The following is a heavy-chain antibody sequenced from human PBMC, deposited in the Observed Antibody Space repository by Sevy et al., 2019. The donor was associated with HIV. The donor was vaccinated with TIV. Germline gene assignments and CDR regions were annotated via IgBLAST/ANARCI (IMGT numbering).Heavy chain of an antibody. CDR3: ARLYPFGGACYYFDS. Sequence: ASVKVSCKASGGNFRNYVISWVRQAPGQGLEWMGGIIPTSGTANYAQKFQGRVTIIADESRSTAYMELSSLRSEDTAVYYCARLYPFGGACYYFDSWGQGTLVTVSS. V-gene: IGHV1-69*13. CDR2: IIPTSGTA. J-gene: IGHJ4*02. CDR1: GGNFRNYV. D-gene: IGHD2-21*02.